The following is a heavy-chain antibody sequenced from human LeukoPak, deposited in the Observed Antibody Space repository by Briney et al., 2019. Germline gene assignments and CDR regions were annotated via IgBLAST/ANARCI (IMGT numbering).Heavy chain of an antibody. CDR2: IYYSGST. Sequence: PSETLSLTCTVSGGSISSSDYYWGWIRQPPGKGLEWIGSIYYSGSTYYNPSLKSRVTISVDTSKNQFSLKLSSVTAADTAVYYCARLALQEVGATQTYYLDYWGQGTLVTVSS. D-gene: IGHD1-26*01. V-gene: IGHV4-39*07. J-gene: IGHJ4*02. CDR3: ARLALQEVGATQTYYLDY. CDR1: GGSISSSDYY.